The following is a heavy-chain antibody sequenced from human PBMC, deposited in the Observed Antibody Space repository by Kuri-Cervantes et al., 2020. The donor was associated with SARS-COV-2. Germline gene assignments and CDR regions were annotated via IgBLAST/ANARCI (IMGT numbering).Heavy chain of an antibody. CDR3: ARGAEGSPFDY. J-gene: IGHJ4*02. CDR1: GGSISSSNW. V-gene: IGHV4-4*02. Sequence: GSLRLSCAVSGGSISSSNWWSWVRQPPGKGLEWIGEIYHSGSTNYNPSLKSRVTMSVDTSKNQFSLKLSSVIAADTAVYYCARGAEGSPFDYWGQGTLVTVSS. CDR2: IYHSGST. D-gene: IGHD6-13*01.